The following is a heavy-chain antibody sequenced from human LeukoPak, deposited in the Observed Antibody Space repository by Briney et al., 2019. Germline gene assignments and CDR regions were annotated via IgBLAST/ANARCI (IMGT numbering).Heavy chain of an antibody. V-gene: IGHV3-30*04. J-gene: IGHJ4*02. CDR1: GFTFSSYA. D-gene: IGHD3-10*01. CDR3: ARGATYYYGSGSSQFDY. Sequence: PERSLRLSCAASGFTFSSYAMHWVRQAPGKGLEWVAVISYDGSNKYYADSVKGRFTVSRDNSKNTLYLRLNSLRAEDTAVYYCARGATYYYGSGSSQFDYWGQGTLVTVSS. CDR2: ISYDGSNK.